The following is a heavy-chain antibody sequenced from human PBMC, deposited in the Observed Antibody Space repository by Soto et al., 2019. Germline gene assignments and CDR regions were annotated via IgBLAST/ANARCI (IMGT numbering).Heavy chain of an antibody. Sequence: PGGSLRLSCAASGFTFSSYAMSWVRQAPGKGLEWVSAISGSGGSTYYADSVKGRFTISRDNSKNTLYLQMNSLRAEDTAVYYCAKDLPGHSSEVVRPLFDYWGQGTLVTVSS. V-gene: IGHV3-23*01. CDR2: ISGSGGST. D-gene: IGHD6-19*01. J-gene: IGHJ4*02. CDR3: AKDLPGHSSEVVRPLFDY. CDR1: GFTFSSYA.